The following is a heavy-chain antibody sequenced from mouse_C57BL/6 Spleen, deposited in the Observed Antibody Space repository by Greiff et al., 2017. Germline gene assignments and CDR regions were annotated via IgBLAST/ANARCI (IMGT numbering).Heavy chain of an antibody. CDR3: ARLTYDYDSFAY. CDR2: IDPSDSYT. D-gene: IGHD2-4*01. CDR1: GYTFTSYW. V-gene: IGHV1-69*01. J-gene: IGHJ3*01. Sequence: VKLMESGAELVMPGASVKLSCKASGYTFTSYWMHWVKQRPGQGLEWIGEIDPSDSYTNYNQKFKGKSTLTVDKSSSTAYMQLSSLTSEDSAVYYCARLTYDYDSFAYWGQGTLVTVSA.